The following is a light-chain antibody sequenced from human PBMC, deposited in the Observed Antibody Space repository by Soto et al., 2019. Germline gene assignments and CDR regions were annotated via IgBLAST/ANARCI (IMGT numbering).Light chain of an antibody. CDR3: QVWDSSTGV. Sequence: YVLTQPPSVSVAPGKTARITCGGNNIGSKSVHWYQQKPGQAPVVVMYYNSDRPSGIPERFSGSNSGNTANLTISRVEAGDEADYYCQVWDSSTGVFGGGTQLTVL. V-gene: IGLV3-21*04. J-gene: IGLJ3*02. CDR2: YNS. CDR1: NIGSKS.